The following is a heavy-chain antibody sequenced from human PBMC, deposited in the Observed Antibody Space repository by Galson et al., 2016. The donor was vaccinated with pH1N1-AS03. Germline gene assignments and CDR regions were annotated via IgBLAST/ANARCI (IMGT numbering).Heavy chain of an antibody. V-gene: IGHV4-59*01. D-gene: IGHD6-13*01. Sequence: SETLSLTCTVSSGSISSYSWNWFRQPPGKGLERIGSIYSIGGTNYNPSLESRITISVETSKNQFSLKLRSVTAADTAVYYCARATAVGPPYFDYWGQGTVATVSS. J-gene: IGHJ4*02. CDR1: SGSISSYS. CDR3: ARATAVGPPYFDY. CDR2: IYSIGGT.